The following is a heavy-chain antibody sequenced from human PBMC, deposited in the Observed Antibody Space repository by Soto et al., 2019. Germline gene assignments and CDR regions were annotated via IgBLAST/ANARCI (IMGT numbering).Heavy chain of an antibody. Sequence: SETLSLTCTVPGGSSGAYFWNWVRQPPGKGLEWIGNIYYTGATSYNPSLESRVTISLDTSKNQFSLRLSSVTAADTAVYYCARPSVPATRGPLDYWGQGALVTVSS. CDR1: GGSSGAYF. V-gene: IGHV4-59*12. CDR3: ARPSVPATRGPLDY. J-gene: IGHJ4*02. CDR2: IYYTGAT. D-gene: IGHD6-19*01.